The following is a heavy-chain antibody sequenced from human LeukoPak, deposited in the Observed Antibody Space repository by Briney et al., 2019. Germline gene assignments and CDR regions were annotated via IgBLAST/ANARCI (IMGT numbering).Heavy chain of an antibody. J-gene: IGHJ4*02. CDR1: GFTFSSYS. Sequence: GGSLRLSCAASGFTFSSYSMNWVRQAPGKGLEWVSSISSSSSYIYYADSVKGRFTISRDNAKNSLYLQMNSLRAEDTAVYYCARDHFQSYYYDSSGYYSWGQGTLVTVSS. V-gene: IGHV3-21*01. CDR2: ISSSSSYI. D-gene: IGHD3-22*01. CDR3: ARDHFQSYYYDSSGYYS.